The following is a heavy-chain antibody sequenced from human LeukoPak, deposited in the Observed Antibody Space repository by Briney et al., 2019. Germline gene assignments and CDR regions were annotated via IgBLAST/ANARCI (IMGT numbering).Heavy chain of an antibody. CDR1: GYTFTGYY. J-gene: IGHJ4*02. CDR3: AIGAFQGSSWFDY. CDR2: INPNSGGT. Sequence: GASVKVSCKASGYTFTGYYMHWVRQAPGQGLEWMGWINPNSGGTNYAQNFQGRVTMTRDTSISTAYMELSRLRSDDTAVYYCAIGAFQGSSWFDYWGQGTLVTVSS. V-gene: IGHV1-2*02. D-gene: IGHD6-13*01.